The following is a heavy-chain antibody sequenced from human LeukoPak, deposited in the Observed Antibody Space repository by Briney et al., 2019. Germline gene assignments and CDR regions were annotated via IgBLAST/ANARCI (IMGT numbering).Heavy chain of an antibody. CDR3: ARHSGTYSTPFDY. J-gene: IGHJ4*02. D-gene: IGHD1-26*01. CDR2: ISSSSTYT. V-gene: IGHV3-11*03. CDR1: GFTFSDYY. Sequence: GGSLRLSCAASGFTFSDYYMSWIRQAPGKGLEWVSYISSSSTYTNYADSVKGRFTISRDNAKNSLFLQMNSLRAEDTAVYHCARHSGTYSTPFDYWGQGTLVTVSS.